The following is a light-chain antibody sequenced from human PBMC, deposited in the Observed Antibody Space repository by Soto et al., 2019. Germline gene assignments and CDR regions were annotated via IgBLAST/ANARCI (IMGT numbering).Light chain of an antibody. J-gene: IGKJ2*01. Sequence: ELVLTKTPGTLSLSPGERATLSCRATQTVSSKYLAWYQQKPGQAPRLLMYGASNRATGIPDRCSGSGSGTDFTLTISRLEPEDFAVYFCQQYGRSPPFNFGQGTKVEMK. V-gene: IGKV3-20*01. CDR3: QQYGRSPPFN. CDR1: QTVSSKY. CDR2: GAS.